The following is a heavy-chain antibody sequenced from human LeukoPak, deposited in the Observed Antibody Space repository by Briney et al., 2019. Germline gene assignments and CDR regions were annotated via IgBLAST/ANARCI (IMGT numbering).Heavy chain of an antibody. CDR2: IYPGDSDT. CDR1: GYSFTSYW. V-gene: IGHV5-51*01. J-gene: IGHJ6*02. CDR3: ARSVGDGTASYYYGMDV. Sequence: GESLKISCKGSGYSFTSYWIGWVRQMPGKGLEWMGIIYPGDSDTRYSPSFQGQVTISADMSISTAYLQWSSLKASDTAMYYCARSVGDGTASYYYGMDVWGPGTTVTVSS. D-gene: IGHD1-14*01.